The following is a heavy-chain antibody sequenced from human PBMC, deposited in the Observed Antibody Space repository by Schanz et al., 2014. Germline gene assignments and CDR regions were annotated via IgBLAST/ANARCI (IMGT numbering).Heavy chain of an antibody. CDR1: GFTFSRYW. CDR3: VRDRRIVTVPSAGVLEY. D-gene: IGHD2-21*01. J-gene: IGHJ4*02. V-gene: IGHV3-7*01. Sequence: EVQLVESGGGLAPPGGSVRLSCAASGFTFSRYWMSWVRQAPGKGPEWVANRKQDGSERFFVDSVKGRFDISRDNTNNSTYLQMNGLRAEDTAVYYCVRDRRIVTVPSAGVLEYWGQGALVTVSS. CDR2: RKQDGSER.